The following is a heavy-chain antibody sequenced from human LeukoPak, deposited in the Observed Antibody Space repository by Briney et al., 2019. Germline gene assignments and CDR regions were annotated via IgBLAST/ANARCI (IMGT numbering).Heavy chain of an antibody. CDR3: ARQRIPAVHLDY. Sequence: SETLSLTCTVSGGSINSYYWSWIRQPPGKGLEWIGNIYYGGSTNYNPSLKSRVSISADTSKNQFSLKLSSVTAADTAVYYCARQRIPAVHLDYWGQGTLVTVSS. CDR1: GGSINSYY. D-gene: IGHD2-2*01. CDR2: IYYGGST. V-gene: IGHV4-59*01. J-gene: IGHJ4*02.